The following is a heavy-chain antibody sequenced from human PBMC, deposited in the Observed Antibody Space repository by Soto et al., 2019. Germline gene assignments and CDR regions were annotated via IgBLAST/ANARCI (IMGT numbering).Heavy chain of an antibody. CDR2: MHPYGGST. V-gene: IGHV1-46*01. CDR1: GFTFTSFY. Sequence: GASVKVSCKESGFTFTSFYMHWVRQAPGQGPEWMGIMHPYGGSTGYAQKFQGRVTLTRDTSTRTDYMELSSLRSDDTAVYYCAILYYYDSGDYYSNYQYYGMDVWGQGTTVTVSS. D-gene: IGHD3-22*01. J-gene: IGHJ6*02. CDR3: AILYYYDSGDYYSNYQYYGMDV.